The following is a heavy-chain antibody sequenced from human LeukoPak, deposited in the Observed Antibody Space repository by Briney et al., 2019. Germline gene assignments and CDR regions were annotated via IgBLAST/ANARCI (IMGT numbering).Heavy chain of an antibody. CDR2: ISSSGSTI. D-gene: IGHD3-9*01. J-gene: IGHJ6*02. Sequence: PGGSLRLSCAASGFILSDYYMSWIRQAPGKGLEWVSYISSSGSTIYYADSVKGRFTISRDNAKNSLYLQMNSLRAEDTAVYYCASAAFDWLLTSYYYYGMDVWGQGTTVTVSS. V-gene: IGHV3-11*01. CDR3: ASAAFDWLLTSYYYYGMDV. CDR1: GFILSDYY.